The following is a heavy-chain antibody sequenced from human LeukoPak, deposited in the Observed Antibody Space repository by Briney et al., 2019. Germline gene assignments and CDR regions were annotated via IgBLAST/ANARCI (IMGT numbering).Heavy chain of an antibody. V-gene: IGHV3-30-3*01. Sequence: GGSLRLSCAASGFTFSSYAMHWVRQAPGKGLEWVAVISYDGSNKYYADSVKGRFTISRDNSKNTLYLQMNSLRAEDTAVYYCAREGNDYIPLDAFDIWGQGTMVTVSS. CDR2: ISYDGSNK. CDR1: GFTFSSYA. J-gene: IGHJ3*02. CDR3: AREGNDYIPLDAFDI. D-gene: IGHD4-11*01.